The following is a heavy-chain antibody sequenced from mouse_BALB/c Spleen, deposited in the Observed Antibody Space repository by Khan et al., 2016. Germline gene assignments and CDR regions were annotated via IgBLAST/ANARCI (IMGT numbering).Heavy chain of an antibody. V-gene: IGHV2-5*01. Sequence: QVQLKQSGPGLVQPSQSLSIICTVSGFSLTNYGVHWIRQSPGKGLEWLGVIWRGGSTDYNAAFMSRLNITRDNSKSQVFFKMNSLQADDTAIYYCAEKGSYYYGRGAMDYWGQGTSVTVSS. J-gene: IGHJ4*01. CDR2: IWRGGST. D-gene: IGHD1-1*01. CDR3: AEKGSYYYGRGAMDY. CDR1: GFSLTNYG.